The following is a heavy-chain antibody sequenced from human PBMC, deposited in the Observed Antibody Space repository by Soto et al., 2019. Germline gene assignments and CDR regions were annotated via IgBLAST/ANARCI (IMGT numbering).Heavy chain of an antibody. CDR2: MYYTGST. J-gene: IGHJ4*02. Sequence: ASETLSVTCTVSGASISSSFYYWGWIRKPPGKGLEWIGYMYYTGSTYYNPSLKSRVTISGDTSKNQFSLKLSSVTAADTAVYYCERMTGYYGDYFDYWGQGTLVTVS. V-gene: IGHV4-39*01. D-gene: IGHD4-17*01. CDR3: ERMTGYYGDYFDY. CDR1: GASISSSFYY.